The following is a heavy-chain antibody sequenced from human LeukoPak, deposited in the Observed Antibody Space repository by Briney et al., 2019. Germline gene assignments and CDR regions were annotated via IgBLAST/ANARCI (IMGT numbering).Heavy chain of an antibody. CDR1: GGSISSSNW. Sequence: SETLSLSCAVSGGSISSSNWWSWVRQPPGKGLEWIGSIYSSGSTYYNPSLKSPFTISVDTSKNQFSLKLSSVTAADTAIYYCASHYGILTGLAYFDYWGQGTLVTVSS. V-gene: IGHV4-4*02. D-gene: IGHD3-9*01. J-gene: IGHJ4*02. CDR2: IYSSGST. CDR3: ASHYGILTGLAYFDY.